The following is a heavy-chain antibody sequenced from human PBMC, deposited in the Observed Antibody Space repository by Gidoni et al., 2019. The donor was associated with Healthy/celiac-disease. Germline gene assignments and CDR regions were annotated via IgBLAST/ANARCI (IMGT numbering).Heavy chain of an antibody. CDR2: INHSGST. CDR3: ARGTGYCSGGSCYPRFDY. J-gene: IGHJ4*02. D-gene: IGHD2-15*01. Sequence: QVQLQQWGAGLLKPSETLSLTCAVYGGSFSGYYWRWIRQPPGKGLEWIGEINHSGSTNYNPSLKSRVTISVDTSKNQFSLKLSSVTAADTAVYYCARGTGYCSGGSCYPRFDYWGQGTLVTVSS. CDR1: GGSFSGYY. V-gene: IGHV4-34*01.